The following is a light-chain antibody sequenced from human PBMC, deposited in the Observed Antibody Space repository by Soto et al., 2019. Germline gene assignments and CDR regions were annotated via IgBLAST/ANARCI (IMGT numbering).Light chain of an antibody. CDR1: QSVSSN. CDR2: GAS. V-gene: IGKV3-15*01. Sequence: EIVMTQSPATLSVSPGERVTLSCRASQSVSSNLAWYQQKPGQAPRLLIYGASTRATGIPARFSGSGSGTEFTLTISSLQSEDFAVYYCQQYHNGPPFTFGQGTKLEIK. CDR3: QQYHNGPPFT. J-gene: IGKJ2*01.